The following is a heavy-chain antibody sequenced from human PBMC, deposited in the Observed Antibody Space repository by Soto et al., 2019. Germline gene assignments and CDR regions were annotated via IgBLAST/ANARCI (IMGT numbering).Heavy chain of an antibody. V-gene: IGHV4-59*01. D-gene: IGHD2-2*01. CDR2: IYYSGST. Sequence: ASETLSLTCTVSGDSISSYYWSWIRQPPGKGLEWIGFIYYSGSTNYNPSLKSRVTISVDTSKNQFSLKLSSVTAADTAVYYCARSSTSANYFDYWGQGTLVTVSS. CDR1: GDSISSYY. J-gene: IGHJ4*02. CDR3: ARSSTSANYFDY.